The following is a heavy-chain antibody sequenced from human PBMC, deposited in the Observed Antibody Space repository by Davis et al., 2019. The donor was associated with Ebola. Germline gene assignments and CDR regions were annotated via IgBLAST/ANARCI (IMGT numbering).Heavy chain of an antibody. CDR2: IYYSGST. CDR3: ARGQQWLVPLDY. V-gene: IGHV4-31*03. Sequence: PSETLSLTCTVSGGSISSGGYYWSWIRQHPGKGLEWIGYIYYSGSTYYNPSLKSRVTISVDTSKNQFSLKLSSVTAADTAVYYCARGQQWLVPLDYWGQGTLVTVSS. D-gene: IGHD6-19*01. CDR1: GGSISSGGYY. J-gene: IGHJ4*02.